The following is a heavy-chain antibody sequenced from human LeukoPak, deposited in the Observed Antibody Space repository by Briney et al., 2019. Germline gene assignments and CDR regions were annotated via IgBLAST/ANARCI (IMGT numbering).Heavy chain of an antibody. J-gene: IGHJ5*02. CDR2: INTKSGRA. D-gene: IGHD3-3*01. CDR1: GYSFTDYY. V-gene: IGHV1-2*02. Sequence: ASVRVSCKTSGYSFTDYYIHWVRQAPGQGLEWMGWINTKSGRASSARKFQGRVTMTRDPSITTVYMDMAWLTSDDTAIYFCARADFIDAGPYLIGPWGQGTLVTVSS. CDR3: ARADFIDAGPYLIGP.